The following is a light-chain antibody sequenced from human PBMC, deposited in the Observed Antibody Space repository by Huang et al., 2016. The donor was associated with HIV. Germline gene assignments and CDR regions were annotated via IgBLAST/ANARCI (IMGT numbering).Light chain of an antibody. V-gene: IGKV2-28*01. CDR2: LSS. Sequence: DIVMTQSPLSLPVTPGEPASISCRSRQSLRHTNGYNYVDWYLQKPGQPPQLVIYLSSNRASGVPDRFSGSGSVTHFTLKISRVEAEDVGVYYCMQALQTPRTFGQGTRLEIK. CDR1: QSLRHTNGYNY. CDR3: MQALQTPRT. J-gene: IGKJ5*01.